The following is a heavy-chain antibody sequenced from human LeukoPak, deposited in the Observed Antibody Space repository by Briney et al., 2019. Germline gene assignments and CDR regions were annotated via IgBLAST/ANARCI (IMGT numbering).Heavy chain of an antibody. J-gene: IGHJ5*02. CDR1: GFTISIYG. Sequence: GTSLRLSCVVSGFTISIYGMRWVRQAPGKGLEWVAMISHDGSIQHYGDSVKGRFTISRDNSNNTLYLQMNSLRDEDTAVYHCAKDWGSSGWYNWFDPWGQGNLVTVSS. CDR3: AKDWGSSGWYNWFDP. V-gene: IGHV3-30*18. D-gene: IGHD6-19*01. CDR2: ISHDGSIQ.